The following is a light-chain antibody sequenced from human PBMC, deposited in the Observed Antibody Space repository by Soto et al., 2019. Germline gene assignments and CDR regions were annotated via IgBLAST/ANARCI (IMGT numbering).Light chain of an antibody. Sequence: EIVLTQSPGILSLSPGERAILSCRASQSISSGYIAWYQQKPGQAPRLLIYAASSRATGIPDRFSGSGSGTDFTLTISRLEPEDFAIYYCQQYGSSPRTFGQGTKVETK. CDR2: AAS. CDR1: QSISSGY. V-gene: IGKV3-20*01. J-gene: IGKJ1*01. CDR3: QQYGSSPRT.